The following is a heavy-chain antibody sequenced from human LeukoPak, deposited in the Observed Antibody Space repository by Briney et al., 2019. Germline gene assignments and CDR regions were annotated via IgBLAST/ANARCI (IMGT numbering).Heavy chain of an antibody. CDR1: GGSISSYY. J-gene: IGHJ2*01. CDR2: IYYSGST. D-gene: IGHD1-26*01. V-gene: IGHV4-59*01. CDR3: ARKKWELRSWYFDL. Sequence: SETLSLTCTVSGGSISSYYWSWIRQPPGKGLEWIGYIYYSGSTNYNPSLKSRVTISVDTSKNQFSLKLSSVTAADTAVYYCARKKWELRSWYFDLWGCGTLVTVSS.